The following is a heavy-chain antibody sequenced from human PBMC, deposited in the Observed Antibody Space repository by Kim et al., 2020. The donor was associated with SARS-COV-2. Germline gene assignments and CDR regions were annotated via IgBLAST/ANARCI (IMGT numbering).Heavy chain of an antibody. Sequence: NYAPRCQGRVTMNTDTSTRTAYMGVRSLKSDDTAVYYCSRISVSSSWYFDYWGQGTLVTVSS. D-gene: IGHD6-13*01. J-gene: IGHJ4*02. CDR3: SRISVSSSWYFDY. V-gene: IGHV1-18*01.